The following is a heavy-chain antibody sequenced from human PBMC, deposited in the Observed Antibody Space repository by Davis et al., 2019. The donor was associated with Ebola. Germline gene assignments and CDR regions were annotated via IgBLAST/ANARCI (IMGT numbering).Heavy chain of an antibody. D-gene: IGHD2-2*02. CDR3: ARHPQSDIVVVPAAIPFDY. CDR2: INHSGST. CDR1: GGSFSGYY. J-gene: IGHJ4*02. V-gene: IGHV4-34*01. Sequence: PSETLSLTCAVYGGSFSGYYWSWIRQPPGKGLEWIGEINHSGSTNYNPSLKSRVTISVDTSKNQFSLKLRSVTAADTAVYYCARHPQSDIVVVPAAIPFDYWGQGTLVTVSS.